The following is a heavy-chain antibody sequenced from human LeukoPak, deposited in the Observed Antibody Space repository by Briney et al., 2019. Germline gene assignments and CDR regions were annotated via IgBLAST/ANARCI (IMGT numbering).Heavy chain of an antibody. CDR1: GFSFTNFW. CDR2: IHPEGNEK. J-gene: IGHJ4*02. V-gene: IGHV3-7*04. Sequence: GGSLRLSCAVSGFSFTNFWMSWVRQAPGRGLEWVANIHPEGNEKYHVESMKGRFTISRDNTKNLLFLQMNGLRVEDTAVYYCARGDAFSGDHWGQGTLVTVSS. CDR3: ARGDAFSGDH.